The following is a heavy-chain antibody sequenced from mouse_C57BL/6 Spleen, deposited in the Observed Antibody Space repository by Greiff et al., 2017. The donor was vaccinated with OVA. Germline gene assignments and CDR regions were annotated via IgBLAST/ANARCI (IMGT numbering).Heavy chain of an antibody. V-gene: IGHV3-6*01. J-gene: IGHJ1*03. CDR3: ARAGSRYFDV. CDR1: GYSITSGYY. Sequence: EVQRVESGPGLVKPSQSLSLTCSVTGYSITSGYYWNWIRQFPGNKLEWMGYISYDGSNNYNPSLKNRISITRDTSKNQFFLKLNSVTTEDTATYYCARAGSRYFDVWGTGTTVTVSS. CDR2: ISYDGSN. D-gene: IGHD1-1*02.